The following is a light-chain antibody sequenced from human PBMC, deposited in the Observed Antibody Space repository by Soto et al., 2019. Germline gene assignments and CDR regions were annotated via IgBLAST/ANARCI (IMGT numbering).Light chain of an antibody. CDR1: QGISSY. V-gene: IGKV1-9*01. CDR3: QQVKNYPRT. Sequence: DIQLTQSPSFLSASVGDRVTITCRASQGISSYVAWYQQKPGKAPKVLIYAASTLKSGVPSRFSGSGSGTEFTRTISSLQPKEFATYHWQQVKNYPRTFGGGTRVEIK. CDR2: AAS. J-gene: IGKJ4*01.